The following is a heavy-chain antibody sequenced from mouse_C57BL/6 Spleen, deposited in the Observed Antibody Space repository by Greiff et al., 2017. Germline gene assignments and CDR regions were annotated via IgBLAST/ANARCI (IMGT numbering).Heavy chain of an antibody. D-gene: IGHD1-1*01. CDR2: IYPGDGDT. J-gene: IGHJ3*01. CDR1: GYAFSSSW. V-gene: IGHV1-82*01. CDR3: ARSGCTTVVARRFAY. Sequence: QVQLQQSGPELVKPGASVKISCTASGYAFSSSWMNWVKQRPGKGLEWIGRIYPGDGDTNYNGKFKGKATLTADKSSSTAYMQLSSLTSEDSAVYFCARSGCTTVVARRFAYWGQGTLVTVSA.